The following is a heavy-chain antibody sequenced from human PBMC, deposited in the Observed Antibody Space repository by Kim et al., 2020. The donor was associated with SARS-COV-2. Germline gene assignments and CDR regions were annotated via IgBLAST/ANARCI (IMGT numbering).Heavy chain of an antibody. D-gene: IGHD5-12*01. Sequence: YAVSGQGRFTVSRDNSKYTLSLQMNGLRVEDTALYYCAKGKSTGAVDWFDPWGQGTLVTVSS. J-gene: IGHJ5*02. CDR3: AKGKSTGAVDWFDP. V-gene: IGHV3-23*01.